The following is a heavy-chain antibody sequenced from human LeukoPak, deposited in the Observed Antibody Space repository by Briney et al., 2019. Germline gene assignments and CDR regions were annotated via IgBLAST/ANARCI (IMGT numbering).Heavy chain of an antibody. J-gene: IGHJ1*01. CDR3: AREGQLGLDN. V-gene: IGHV1-2*02. CDR2: ITLHSGDT. D-gene: IGHD1-1*01. CDR1: GHTLTVHY. Sequence: ASVKVSCKASGHTLTVHYIHWVRQGPGQGLEWLGWITLHSGDTHYAQKYQGRLTMTSDTSISTGYMELSRLQFDDTAVYYCAREGQLGLDNWGQGTLVTVSS.